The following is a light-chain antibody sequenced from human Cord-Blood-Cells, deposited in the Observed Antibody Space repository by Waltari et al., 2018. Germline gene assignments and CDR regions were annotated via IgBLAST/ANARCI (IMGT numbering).Light chain of an antibody. CDR3: QQFNSYLL. Sequence: AIQLTQSPSSLSASVGDRVTITCRASQGISSALAWYQQKPGKAPKLLIYDASSLKSGVPSRFSGSGSGTDFTLTISSLQPEDFATYYCQQFNSYLLFGGGTKVEIK. J-gene: IGKJ4*01. CDR1: QGISSA. V-gene: IGKV1-13*02. CDR2: DAS.